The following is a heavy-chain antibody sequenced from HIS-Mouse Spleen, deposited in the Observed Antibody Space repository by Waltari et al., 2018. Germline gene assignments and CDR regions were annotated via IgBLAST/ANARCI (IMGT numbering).Heavy chain of an antibody. D-gene: IGHD6-13*01. CDR2: MYYSGST. J-gene: IGHJ2*01. V-gene: IGHV4-39*07. CDR1: GGSISSSSYY. CDR3: AREIPYSSSWYDWYFDL. Sequence: QLQLQESGPGLVKPSETLSLTCTVSGGSISSSSYYWGWIRQPPGKGLVWFGVMYYSGSTYYSPSLKSGVTMSVDTAKNPCTLRLSSVTAADTAVYYCAREIPYSSSWYDWYFDLWGRGTLVTVSS.